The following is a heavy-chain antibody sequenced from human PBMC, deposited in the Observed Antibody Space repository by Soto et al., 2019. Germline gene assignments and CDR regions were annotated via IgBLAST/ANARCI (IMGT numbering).Heavy chain of an antibody. Sequence: GASVKVSCKASGGTFSSYAISWVRQAPGQGLEWMGGIIPIFGTANYAQKFQGRVTITADKSTSTAYMELSSLRAEDTAVYYCAKVQGSGSGLYYFYYYGMDVWGQGTTVTVSS. J-gene: IGHJ6*02. CDR1: GGTFSSYA. CDR2: IIPIFGTA. CDR3: AKVQGSGSGLYYFYYYGMDV. D-gene: IGHD3-10*01. V-gene: IGHV1-69*06.